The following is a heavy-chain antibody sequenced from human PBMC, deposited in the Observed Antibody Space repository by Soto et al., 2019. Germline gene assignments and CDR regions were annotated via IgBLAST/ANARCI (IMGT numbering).Heavy chain of an antibody. CDR3: ATSTVSYVDIVSSTTRGYFDH. V-gene: IGHV5-51*01. Sequence: GESLKISCDGSGYNFNTYWIGWVRQMPGKGLEWMALIYPGDSDTRYSPSFEGQVTLSVDRSISTAYLQWSSLKASDTAIYYCATSTVSYVDIVSSTTRGYFDHWGQGTLVTVS. CDR1: GYNFNTYW. J-gene: IGHJ4*02. CDR2: IYPGDSDT. D-gene: IGHD5-12*01.